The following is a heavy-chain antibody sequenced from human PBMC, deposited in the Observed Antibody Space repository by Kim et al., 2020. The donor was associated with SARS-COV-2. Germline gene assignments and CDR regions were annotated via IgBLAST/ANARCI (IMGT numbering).Heavy chain of an antibody. CDR2: IYYSGST. D-gene: IGHD3-10*01. CDR3: ARQDADYYGSGSYNFDY. J-gene: IGHJ4*02. CDR1: GGSISSYS. Sequence: SETLSLTCTVSGGSISSYSWSWIRQPPGKGLEWIGYIYYSGSTNYNPPLKSRVTISVDTSKNQFSLKLSSVTAADTAVYYCARQDADYYGSGSYNFDYWGQGTLVTVSS. V-gene: IGHV4-59*08.